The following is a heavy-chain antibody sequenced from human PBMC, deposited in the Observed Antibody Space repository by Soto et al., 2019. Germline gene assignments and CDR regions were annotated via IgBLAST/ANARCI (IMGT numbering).Heavy chain of an antibody. J-gene: IGHJ5*02. D-gene: IGHD3-22*01. CDR2: IYEGRSS. Sequence: QLQLQESGSRLVKPSETLSLTCGVSGGTIRRGDFSWSWIRQPPGKALEWIGSIYEGRSSYQNEALSARVTCSAVRSKTESSLTFRSVPAADTGVYYCAKIFYEGRGFSSALDLWDRGTQVSVS. CDR3: AKIFYEGRGFSSALDL. V-gene: IGHV4-30-2*01. CDR1: GGTIRRGDFS.